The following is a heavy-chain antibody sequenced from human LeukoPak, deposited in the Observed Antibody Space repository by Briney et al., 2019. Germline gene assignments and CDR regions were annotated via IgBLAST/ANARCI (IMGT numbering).Heavy chain of an antibody. CDR2: IYYSGLT. CDR3: ARHTPNRGGDAFDI. V-gene: IGHV4-59*08. Sequence: KPSDTLSLTCTVSIGSMNKYFWIWIRQPPGKGLKCIGYIYYSGLTTYNPSLKSPVTMSVDTSKTQFSLLLSSVTAADTAVYYCARHTPNRGGDAFDIWGQGTMVTVSS. J-gene: IGHJ3*02. CDR1: IGSMNKYF. D-gene: IGHD7-27*01.